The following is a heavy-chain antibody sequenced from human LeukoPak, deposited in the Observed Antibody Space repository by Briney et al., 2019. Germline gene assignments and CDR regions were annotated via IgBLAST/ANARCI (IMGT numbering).Heavy chain of an antibody. CDR2: IYYSGSS. V-gene: IGHV4-59*01. CDR1: GGSISGYH. Sequence: SETLSLTCNVSGGSISGYHWSWIRQPPGKGLEWLGYIYYSGSSNYNPSLKSRVTISVDTSKNQFSLKLSSVTAADTAVYYCAREDSGSERAYWGQGTLVTVSS. CDR3: AREDSGSERAY. D-gene: IGHD3-10*01. J-gene: IGHJ4*02.